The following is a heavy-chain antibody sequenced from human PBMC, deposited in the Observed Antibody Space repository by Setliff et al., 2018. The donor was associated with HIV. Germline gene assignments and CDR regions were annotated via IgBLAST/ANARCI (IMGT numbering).Heavy chain of an antibody. CDR1: GLSLSDYN. CDR3: AMTRGFTYGFTLHDAFDV. CDR2: ISTSSRYL. J-gene: IGHJ3*01. V-gene: IGHV3-21*06. Sequence: GESLNISCVASGLSLSDYNMNWDRQAPGKGLEWVSSISTSSRYLSYSASVKRRVTISRLNSKNSLFLQMNSLRAEDTAVYYCAMTRGFTYGFTLHDAFDVWGQGTMVTVSS. D-gene: IGHD5-18*01.